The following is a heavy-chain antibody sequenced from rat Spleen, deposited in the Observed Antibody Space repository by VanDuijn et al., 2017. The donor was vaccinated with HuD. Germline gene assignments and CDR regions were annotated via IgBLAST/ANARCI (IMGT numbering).Heavy chain of an antibody. CDR1: GFTFSDYY. J-gene: IGHJ2*01. Sequence: EVQLVESDGGLVQPGRSLKLSCAASGFTFSDYYMAWVRQAPTKGLEWVATITNTGGSTYYPDSVKGRFTISRDNAKSTLYLQMDSLGSEDTATYYCARHNYYDGSYYYGGHYFDYWGQGVMVTVSS. CDR3: ARHNYYDGSYYYGGHYFDY. D-gene: IGHD1-12*02. CDR2: ITNTGGST. V-gene: IGHV5-29*01.